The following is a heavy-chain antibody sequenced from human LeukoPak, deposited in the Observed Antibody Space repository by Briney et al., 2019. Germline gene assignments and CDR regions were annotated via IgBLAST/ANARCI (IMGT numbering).Heavy chain of an antibody. D-gene: IGHD3-10*01. J-gene: IGHJ6*03. CDR3: AKNAGPLGFGDYYYMDV. Sequence: GGSLRLSCAASGFTFSSYAMSWVRQAPGKGLEWVSAISGSGGSTYYADSLKGRFTISRDSSKSTVYLQMNSLRAEDTAVYYCAKNAGPLGFGDYYYMDVWGKGITVTVSS. V-gene: IGHV3-23*01. CDR2: ISGSGGST. CDR1: GFTFSSYA.